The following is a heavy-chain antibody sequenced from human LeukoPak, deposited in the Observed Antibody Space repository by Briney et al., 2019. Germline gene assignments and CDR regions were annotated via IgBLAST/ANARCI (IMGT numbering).Heavy chain of an antibody. D-gene: IGHD3-9*01. J-gene: IGHJ1*01. CDR2: ISGSGGST. CDR1: GFTFSSYA. CDR3: AEDRYYDILTAPRGPPGYFQH. V-gene: IGHV3-23*01. Sequence: GGSLRLSCAASGFTFSSYAMSWVRQAPGKGLEWVSAISGSGGSTYYADSVKGRFTISRDNSKNTLYLQMNSLRAEDTAVYYCAEDRYYDILTAPRGPPGYFQHWGQGTLVTVSS.